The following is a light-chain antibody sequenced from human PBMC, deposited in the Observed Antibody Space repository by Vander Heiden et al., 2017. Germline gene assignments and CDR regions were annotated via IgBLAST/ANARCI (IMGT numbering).Light chain of an antibody. CDR2: DVS. J-gene: IGKJ5*01. CDR3: QQFLNLPLT. Sequence: DIVMTQSPDSLAVSLGERATINCKSSQSLFYSSRNTYSVAWYQQRPGQPPKLVIYDVSSRKYGIPDRFSGSGSGTDFTLTISSLQAEDVAVYYCQQFLNLPLTFGQGTRLEIK. V-gene: IGKV4-1*01. CDR1: QSLFYSSRNTYS.